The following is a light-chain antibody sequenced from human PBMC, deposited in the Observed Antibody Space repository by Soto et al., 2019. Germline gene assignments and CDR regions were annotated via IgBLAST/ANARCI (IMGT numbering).Light chain of an antibody. CDR3: SSYAGSSVPVA. J-gene: IGLJ2*01. CDR1: SSDVGGYNF. V-gene: IGLV2-8*01. CDR2: DVT. Sequence: QCVLTQPPSASGSPGQSVTISCTGASSDVGGYNFVSWYQQHPGKAPKLMIYDVTKRPSGVPDRFSGSKSGNTASLTVSGLQADDEADYYCSSYAGSSVPVAFGGGTKVTVL.